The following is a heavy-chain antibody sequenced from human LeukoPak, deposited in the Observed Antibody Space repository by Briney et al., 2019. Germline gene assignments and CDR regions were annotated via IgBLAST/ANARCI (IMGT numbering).Heavy chain of an antibody. CDR3: ARDLCSRTTYYDFWSGYCPGYYFDY. D-gene: IGHD3-3*01. V-gene: IGHV3-21*01. J-gene: IGHJ4*02. CDR1: GFTFSSYS. Sequence: AGGSLRLSCAASGFTFSSYSMNWVRQAPGKGLEWVSSISSSSSYIYYADSVKGRFTISRDNAKNSLYLQMNSLRAEDTAVYYCARDLCSRTTYYDFWSGYCPGYYFDYWGQGTLVTVSS. CDR2: ISSSSSYI.